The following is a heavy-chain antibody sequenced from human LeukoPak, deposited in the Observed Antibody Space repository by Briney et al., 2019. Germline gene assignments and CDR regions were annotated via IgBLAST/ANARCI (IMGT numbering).Heavy chain of an antibody. CDR3: ARRGGTYFNFDY. D-gene: IGHD2-21*01. J-gene: IGHJ4*02. CDR1: GYTFTGYY. Sequence: ASVRVSCKASGYTFTGYYMHWVRQAPGQGLEWMGWINPNNGGTNYAQKFQGRVTMTRDTSISTAYMELSRLRSDDTAVYYCARRGGTYFNFDYWGQGFLVTVSS. V-gene: IGHV1-2*02. CDR2: INPNNGGT.